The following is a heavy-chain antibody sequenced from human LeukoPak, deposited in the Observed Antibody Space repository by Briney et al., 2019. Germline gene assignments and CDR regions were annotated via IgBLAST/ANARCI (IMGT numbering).Heavy chain of an antibody. J-gene: IGHJ5*02. CDR2: IYYSGST. D-gene: IGHD4-11*01. CDR3: ASSDTVTDANWFDP. Sequence: KSSETLSLTCTVSGGSISSYYWSWIRQPPGKGLEWVGYIYYSGSTNYNPSLKSRITISVDTSKNQFSLKLSSVTAADTAVYYCASSDTVTDANWFDPWGQGTLVTVSS. CDR1: GGSISSYY. V-gene: IGHV4-59*01.